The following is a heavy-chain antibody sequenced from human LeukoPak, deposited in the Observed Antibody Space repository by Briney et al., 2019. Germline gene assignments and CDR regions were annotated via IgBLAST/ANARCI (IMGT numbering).Heavy chain of an antibody. CDR1: GFTFTGCS. V-gene: IGHV3-23*01. CDR2: ISGIGAT. J-gene: IGHJ4*02. Sequence: PGGSLRLSCLGSGFTFTGCSLDWVRQAPGKGLEWVSTISGIGATHYAGSVQGRFTISRDDSKNTLFLQMDTLRAEDAAVYFCTTWTQAHFDYWGQGVLVTVSS. CDR3: TTWTQAHFDY. D-gene: IGHD5-18*01.